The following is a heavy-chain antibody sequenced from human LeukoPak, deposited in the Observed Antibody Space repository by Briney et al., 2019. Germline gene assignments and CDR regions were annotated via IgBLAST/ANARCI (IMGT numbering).Heavy chain of an antibody. D-gene: IGHD1/OR15-1a*01. CDR3: AYEKLEHDTSYYFDY. CDR2: IIPILGIA. Sequence: SVKVSCKASGGTFSSYAISWVRQAPGQGLEWMGRIIPILGIANYAQKFQGRVTITADKSTSTAYMELSSLRSEDTAVYYCAYEKLEHDTSYYFDYWGQGTLVTVSS. V-gene: IGHV1-69*04. CDR1: GGTFSSYA. J-gene: IGHJ4*02.